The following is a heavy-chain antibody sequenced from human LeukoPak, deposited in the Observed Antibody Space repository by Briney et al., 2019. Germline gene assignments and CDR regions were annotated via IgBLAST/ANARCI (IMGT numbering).Heavy chain of an antibody. J-gene: IGHJ5*02. CDR2: INPNSGGT. D-gene: IGHD3-10*01. Sequence: ASVKVSCKASGYTFTDSFIHWVRQAPGQGLEWKGWINPNSGGTNYAQKFQGRVTMTRDTSISTAYMELNRLSSDDTAVYYCARDSSLWFGDFFRPWFDPWGQGTLVTVSS. V-gene: IGHV1-2*02. CDR1: GYTFTDSF. CDR3: ARDSSLWFGDFFRPWFDP.